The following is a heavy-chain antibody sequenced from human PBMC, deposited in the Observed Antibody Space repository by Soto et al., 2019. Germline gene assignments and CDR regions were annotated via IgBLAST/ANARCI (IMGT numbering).Heavy chain of an antibody. Sequence: PSETLSLTCTVPGGSISSGDYYWSWIRQPPGKGLEWIGYIYYSGSTYYNPSLKSRVTISVDTSKNQFSLKLSSVTAADTAVYYCARARKYSSSSGGLPHRVFLRWFDPWGQGTLVTVSS. D-gene: IGHD6-6*01. CDR1: GGSISSGDYY. J-gene: IGHJ5*02. V-gene: IGHV4-30-4*01. CDR2: IYYSGST. CDR3: ARARKYSSSSGGLPHRVFLRWFDP.